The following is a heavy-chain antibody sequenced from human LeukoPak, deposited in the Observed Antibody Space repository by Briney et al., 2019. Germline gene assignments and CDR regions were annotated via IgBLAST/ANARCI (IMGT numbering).Heavy chain of an antibody. Sequence: ASVKVSCKASGYTFTSYGISWVRQAPGQRLEWMGWINAGNGNTKYSQKFQGRVTITRDTSASTAYMELSSLRSEDTAVYYCARSTMIVVVPTYNWFDPWGQGTLVTVSS. CDR2: INAGNGNT. CDR3: ARSTMIVVVPTYNWFDP. D-gene: IGHD3-22*01. J-gene: IGHJ5*02. V-gene: IGHV1-3*01. CDR1: GYTFTSYG.